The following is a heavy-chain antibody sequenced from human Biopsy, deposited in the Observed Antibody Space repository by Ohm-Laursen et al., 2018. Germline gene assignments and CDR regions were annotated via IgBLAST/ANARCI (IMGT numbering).Heavy chain of an antibody. CDR2: ITPNSGDT. CDR3: ARGGVVPTVTRFDP. Sequence: ASVKVSCKASGYSFTGYYIHWVRQAPGQGLEWMGWITPNSGDTKYAQKFQGRVTMGRDTSITTVYLELNTLRSDDTAVYYCARGGVVPTVTRFDPWGQGTQVTVSS. J-gene: IGHJ5*02. V-gene: IGHV1-2*02. CDR1: GYSFTGYY. D-gene: IGHD3-10*01.